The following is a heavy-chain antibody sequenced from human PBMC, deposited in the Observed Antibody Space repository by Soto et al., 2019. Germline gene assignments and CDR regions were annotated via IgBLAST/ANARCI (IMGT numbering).Heavy chain of an antibody. J-gene: IGHJ4*02. D-gene: IGHD5-18*01. V-gene: IGHV1-18*01. Sequence: QVQLVQSGAEVKKPGASVKVSCKVSGYTFTSYGISWVRQAPGQGLEWMGWISAYNGNTNYAQRLQRRVTLTPNTSTSTAYMELRSLRSDDTAVYFCASDPALNVNTAQKFDYWGQGTLVPVSS. CDR1: GYTFTSYG. CDR3: ASDPALNVNTAQKFDY. CDR2: ISAYNGNT.